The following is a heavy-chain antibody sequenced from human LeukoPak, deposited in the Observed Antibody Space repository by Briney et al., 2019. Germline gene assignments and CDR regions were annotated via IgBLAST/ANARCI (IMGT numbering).Heavy chain of an antibody. Sequence: GSSVKVSCKASGGTFSSYAISWVRQAPGQGLEWMGRIIPILGIANYAQKFQGRVTITADKSTSTAYMELSSLRSEDTAVYYCARDQVIEGGNPGDYYYMDVWGKGTTVTVSS. D-gene: IGHD4-23*01. CDR1: GGTFSSYA. CDR3: ARDQVIEGGNPGDYYYMDV. J-gene: IGHJ6*03. CDR2: IIPILGIA. V-gene: IGHV1-69*04.